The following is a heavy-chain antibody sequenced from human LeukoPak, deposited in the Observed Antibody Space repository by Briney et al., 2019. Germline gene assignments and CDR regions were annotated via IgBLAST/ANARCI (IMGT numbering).Heavy chain of an antibody. CDR3: ARGLQYYYGMDV. CDR2: INAGNGNT. V-gene: IGHV1-3*01. Sequence: ASVRFSCRPSEYPFTTYAMHGGRQPPGQRLEGMGWINAGNGNTKYSQKFQGRVTITRDTSASTAYMELSSLRSEDTAVYYCARGLQYYYGMDVWGQGTTVTVSS. D-gene: IGHD5-24*01. CDR1: EYPFTTYA. J-gene: IGHJ6*02.